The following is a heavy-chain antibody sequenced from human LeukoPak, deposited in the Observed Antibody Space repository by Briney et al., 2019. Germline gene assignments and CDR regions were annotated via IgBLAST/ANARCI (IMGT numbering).Heavy chain of an antibody. CDR2: IYHSGST. J-gene: IGHJ4*02. D-gene: IGHD5-18*01. V-gene: IGHV4-30-2*01. CDR3: ARAPTTVDTAMVSEGDY. Sequence: SQTLSLTCTVSGGSISSGGYYWSWIRQPPGKGLEWIGYIYHSGSTYYNPSLKSRVTISVDRPKNQFSLKLSSVTAADTAVYYCARAPTTVDTAMVSEGDYWGQGTLVTVSS. CDR1: GGSISSGGYY.